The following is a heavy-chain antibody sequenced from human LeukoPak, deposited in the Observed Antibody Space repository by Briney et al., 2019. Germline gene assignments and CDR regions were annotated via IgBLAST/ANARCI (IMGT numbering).Heavy chain of an antibody. D-gene: IGHD3-16*01. CDR2: VRGSGDST. CDR1: GFTFRNYA. J-gene: IGHJ5*02. CDR3: AKGGFFSSFDP. V-gene: IGHV3-23*01. Sequence: GGSLRLSCAASGFTFRNYAMTWVRQAPGKGLEWVSTVRGSGDSTFYADSVKGRFTISRDNSENTLYLQMSSLRAEDMAVYYCAKGGFFSSFDPWGQGTLVTVSS.